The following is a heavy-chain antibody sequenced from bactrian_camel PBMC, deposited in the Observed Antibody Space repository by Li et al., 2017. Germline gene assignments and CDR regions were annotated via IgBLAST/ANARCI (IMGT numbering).Heavy chain of an antibody. Sequence: HVQLVESGGGLVQPGGSLRLSCAASGYTVSNYGMNWVRQAPGKGLEWVSGIRSGGGRTYYADSVKGRFTISRDDAKNTLYLQLNSLKTEDTAMYYCANRNGYRSGGYYYESLPYWGQGTQVTVS. D-gene: IGHD2*01. CDR3: ANRNGYRSGGYYYESLPY. J-gene: IGHJ4*01. CDR2: IRSGGGRT. V-gene: IGHV3S1*01. CDR1: GYTVSNYG.